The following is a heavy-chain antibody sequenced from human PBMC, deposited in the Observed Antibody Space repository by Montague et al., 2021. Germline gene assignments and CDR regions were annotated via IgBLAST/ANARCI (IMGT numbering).Heavy chain of an antibody. Sequence: SETLSLTCTVSGGAISSFYWHWIRHSPGKGLGWIGEIYYNGNTKYDPSLKSRVTMSVDTSKNQFSLRLSSVTVADTAVYYCAREWGAFDSWGQGTLVTVSS. CDR2: IYYNGNT. V-gene: IGHV4-59*01. CDR3: AREWGAFDS. CDR1: GGAISSFY. J-gene: IGHJ4*02. D-gene: IGHD3-16*01.